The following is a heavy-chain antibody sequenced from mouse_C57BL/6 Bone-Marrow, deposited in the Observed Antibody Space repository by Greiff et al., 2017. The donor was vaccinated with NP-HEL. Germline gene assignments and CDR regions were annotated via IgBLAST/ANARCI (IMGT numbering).Heavy chain of an antibody. CDR1: GYAFSSSW. CDR2: IYPGDGDT. CDR3: AETGYVDY. D-gene: IGHD4-1*01. V-gene: IGHV1-82*01. J-gene: IGHJ2*01. Sequence: QVQLQQSGPELVKPGASVKISCTASGYAFSSSWMNWVKQRPGKGLEWIGRIYPGDGDTNYNGKFKGKATLTADKSSSTAYMQLSSLKSEDSAVYFCAETGYVDYWGQGTTLTVSS.